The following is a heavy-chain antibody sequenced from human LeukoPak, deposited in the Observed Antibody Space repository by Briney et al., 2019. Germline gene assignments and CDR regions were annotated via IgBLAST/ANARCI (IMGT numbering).Heavy chain of an antibody. Sequence: GGSLRLSCAASGFTFRSHGMHWVRQAPGKGLEWAAVIWHDGSKEYYADSVKGRFTVSRDNSKNTLYLQMNSLRADDTAVYYCARITGNYYEIDYWGQGTLVTVSS. D-gene: IGHD3-22*01. V-gene: IGHV3-33*01. J-gene: IGHJ4*02. CDR1: GFTFRSHG. CDR3: ARITGNYYEIDY. CDR2: IWHDGSKE.